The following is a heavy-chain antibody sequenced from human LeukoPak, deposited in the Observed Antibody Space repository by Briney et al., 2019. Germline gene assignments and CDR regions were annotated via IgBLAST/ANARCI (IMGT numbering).Heavy chain of an antibody. CDR1: GFTFSSYW. D-gene: IGHD1-14*01. CDR2: IKQDGSDK. V-gene: IGHV3-7*01. CDR3: ARGGTGGYYMDV. J-gene: IGHJ6*03. Sequence: PGGSLRLSCSASGFTFSSYWMSWVRQAPGKGLEWVANIKQDGSDKYYVDTVKGRFTISRDDAKNSLYLQMNSLRAEDTAVYYCARGGTGGYYMDVWGKGTTVTISS.